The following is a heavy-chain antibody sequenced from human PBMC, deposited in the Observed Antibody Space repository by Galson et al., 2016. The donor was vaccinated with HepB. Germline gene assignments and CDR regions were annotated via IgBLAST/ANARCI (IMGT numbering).Heavy chain of an antibody. CDR2: ISANGDTT. CDR1: GFIFSRYV. V-gene: IGHV3-64D*06. J-gene: IGHJ4*02. CDR3: VKDSGRGKWVAEGDY. Sequence: SLRLSCAASGFIFSRYVMHWVRQAPGKVLQYVSAISANGDTTYYADSVRGRFTISRDNSKNTLYLQMTSLRVEDKAVYYCVKDSGRGKWVAEGDYWGQGALVIVSS. D-gene: IGHD6-19*01.